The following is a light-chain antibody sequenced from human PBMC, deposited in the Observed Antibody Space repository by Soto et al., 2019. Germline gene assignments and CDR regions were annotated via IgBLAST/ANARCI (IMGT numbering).Light chain of an antibody. Sequence: DIQMTQAPSSLSGCVGDSVTISCQASQDISNSLNWYQQKPGKAPKLLIYDASNLETGVPSRFSGSGSGTDFTFTISSLQPEDIATYYCQHCHSLPLTFGQGTRLEIK. CDR2: DAS. J-gene: IGKJ5*01. V-gene: IGKV1-33*01. CDR1: QDISNS. CDR3: QHCHSLPLT.